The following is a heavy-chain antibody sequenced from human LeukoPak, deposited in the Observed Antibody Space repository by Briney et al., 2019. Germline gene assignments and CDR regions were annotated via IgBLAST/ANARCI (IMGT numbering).Heavy chain of an antibody. V-gene: IGHV1-69*13. CDR2: IIPIFGTA. J-gene: IGHJ4*02. Sequence: ASVKVSCKASGGTFSSYAISWVRQAPGQGLEWMGGIIPIFGTANYAQKFQGRVTITADESTSTAYMELSSLRSEDTAVYYCARLAAVAGTADYWGQGTLVTVSS. CDR3: ARLAAVAGTADY. D-gene: IGHD6-19*01. CDR1: GGTFSSYA.